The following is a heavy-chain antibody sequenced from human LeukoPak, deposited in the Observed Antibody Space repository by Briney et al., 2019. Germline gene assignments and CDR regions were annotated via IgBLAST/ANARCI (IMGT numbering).Heavy chain of an antibody. D-gene: IGHD4-17*01. CDR1: GYTVTGYY. CDR3: ARLSGATVTTSDY. V-gene: IGHV1-2*02. J-gene: IGHJ4*02. CDR2: INPNSGGT. Sequence: GASVKVSCKASGYTVTGYYMHWVRQAPGQGLEWMGWINPNSGGTNYAQKFQGRVTMTRDTSISTAYMELSRLRSDDTAVYYCARLSGATVTTSDYWGQGTLVTVSS.